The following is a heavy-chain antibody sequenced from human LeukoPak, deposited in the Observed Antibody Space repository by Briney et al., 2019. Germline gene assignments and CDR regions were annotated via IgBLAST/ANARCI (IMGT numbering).Heavy chain of an antibody. CDR1: AFTFRSYS. J-gene: IGHJ4*02. Sequence: QPGGSLRLSCAASAFTFRSYSMSWFRQAPGKGLEWVSVISGSGGRTYYADSVKGRFTISRDNSKNTLFLQTNSLRAEDTAVYYCAKGAQDYGDSTTDYWGQGTLVTVSS. CDR3: AKGAQDYGDSTTDY. CDR2: ISGSGGRT. V-gene: IGHV3-23*01. D-gene: IGHD4-17*01.